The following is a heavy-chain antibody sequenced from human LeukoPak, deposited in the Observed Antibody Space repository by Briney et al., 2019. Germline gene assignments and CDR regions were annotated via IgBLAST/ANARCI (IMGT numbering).Heavy chain of an antibody. J-gene: IGHJ4*02. Sequence: GGSLRLSCAASGFTFSSYAMSWVRQAPGKGLEWVSGISGSGGSTYYADSVKGRFTISRDNSKNTLYLQMNSLRAEDTAVYHCAKHLATSGSYPLGYWGQGTPVTVSS. V-gene: IGHV3-23*01. CDR3: AKHLATSGSYPLGY. CDR1: GFTFSSYA. D-gene: IGHD2-15*01. CDR2: ISGSGGST.